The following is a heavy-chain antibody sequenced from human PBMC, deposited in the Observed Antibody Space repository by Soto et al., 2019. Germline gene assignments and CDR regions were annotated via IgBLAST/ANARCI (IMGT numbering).Heavy chain of an antibody. V-gene: IGHV3-30*04. D-gene: IGHD2-15*01. CDR3: TSSSVSDIVVVAAASELDY. J-gene: IGHJ4*02. Sequence: GGSLRLSCAASGFTFKSNAMHWVRQAPGKGLEWVAVISYDGSNKHYTDSVKGRFTTSRDNSKNTLYLQMTGLRPEDTAAYYCTSSSVSDIVVVAAASELDYWGQGTLVTVPQ. CDR2: ISYDGSNK. CDR1: GFTFKSNA.